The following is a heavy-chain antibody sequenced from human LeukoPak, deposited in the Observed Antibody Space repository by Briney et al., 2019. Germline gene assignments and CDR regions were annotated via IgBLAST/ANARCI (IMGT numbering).Heavy chain of an antibody. D-gene: IGHD3-9*01. CDR3: ATLVFDSSGYSYFDY. CDR2: ISGSADNT. V-gene: IGHV3-23*01. Sequence: GGSLKLSCAASGFTFSSYAMSWVRQAPGRGLEWLSAISGSADNTYYADSVKGLFTISRDNSKNTLYLQMNSLRAEDTAVYYCATLVFDSSGYSYFDYWGPGTLVTVSS. CDR1: GFTFSSYA. J-gene: IGHJ4*02.